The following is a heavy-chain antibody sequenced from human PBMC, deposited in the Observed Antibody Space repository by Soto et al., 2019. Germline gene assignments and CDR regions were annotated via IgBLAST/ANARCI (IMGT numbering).Heavy chain of an antibody. D-gene: IGHD5-18*01. V-gene: IGHV4-34*01. J-gene: IGHJ3*02. Sequence: SETLSLTCAVYGGSFSGYYWSWIRQPPGKGLEWIGEINHSGSTNYNPSLKSRVTISVDRSKNQFSLKLSSVTAADTAVYYCARSNGYSYGYPDAFYIWGQGTMVTVS. CDR2: INHSGST. CDR3: ARSNGYSYGYPDAFYI. CDR1: GGSFSGYY.